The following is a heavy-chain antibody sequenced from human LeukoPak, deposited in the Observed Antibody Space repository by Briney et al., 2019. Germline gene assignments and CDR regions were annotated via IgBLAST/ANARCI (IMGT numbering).Heavy chain of an antibody. Sequence: SETLSLTCTVSGASLTTHYWAWIRQPPGKGLELIGFVSKTGNTNYNASLKSRVTISADTSKNTFSLKLSSLTAADTAVYFCARRGAPSKFYYFDSWGQGTLVTVSS. CDR2: VSKTGNT. CDR3: ARRGAPSKFYYFDS. J-gene: IGHJ4*02. V-gene: IGHV4-59*08. D-gene: IGHD1-26*01. CDR1: GASLTTHY.